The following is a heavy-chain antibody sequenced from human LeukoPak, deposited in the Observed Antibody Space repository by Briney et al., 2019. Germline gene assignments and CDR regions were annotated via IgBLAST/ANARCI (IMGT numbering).Heavy chain of an antibody. CDR1: GYTFTSYY. J-gene: IGHJ4*02. CDR3: ARDPNDGHNGNFDY. V-gene: IGHV1-46*01. D-gene: IGHD5-24*01. CDR2: INPTIGTT. Sequence: GASVQVSCKASGYTFTSYYLHWVRQAPGQGLEGMGIINPTIGTTNYAQKFQGRVTMTRDMSKSTFYMEVSSLRSEDTAVYYCARDPNDGHNGNFDYWGQGTLVTVSS.